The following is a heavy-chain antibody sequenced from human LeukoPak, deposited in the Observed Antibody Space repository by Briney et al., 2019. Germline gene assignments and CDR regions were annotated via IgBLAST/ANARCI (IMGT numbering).Heavy chain of an antibody. CDR2: IWYDGNNK. V-gene: IGHV3-33*01. Sequence: GGSLRLSCAASGFTFSDYGMHWVRQAPGKGLEWVAVIWYDGNNKYYADSVKGRFTISRDNSKNTLYLQTNSLRAEDTAVYSCARGQQPYYYYGMDVWGQGTTVTVSS. CDR1: GFTFSDYG. CDR3: ARGQQPYYYYGMDV. J-gene: IGHJ6*02. D-gene: IGHD6-13*01.